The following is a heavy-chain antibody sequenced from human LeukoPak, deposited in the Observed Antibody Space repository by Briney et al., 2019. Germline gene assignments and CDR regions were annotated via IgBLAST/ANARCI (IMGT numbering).Heavy chain of an antibody. Sequence: AASVKVSCKASGYTFTGYYMHWVRQAPGQGLEWMGWIRAYNGNTNYAQKFQGRVTMTTDTSTSTAYMELSSLRSEDTAVYYCARGMITFGGVIAHDYWGQGTLVTVSS. V-gene: IGHV1-18*04. CDR3: ARGMITFGGVIAHDY. CDR1: GYTFTGYY. J-gene: IGHJ4*02. D-gene: IGHD3-16*02. CDR2: IRAYNGNT.